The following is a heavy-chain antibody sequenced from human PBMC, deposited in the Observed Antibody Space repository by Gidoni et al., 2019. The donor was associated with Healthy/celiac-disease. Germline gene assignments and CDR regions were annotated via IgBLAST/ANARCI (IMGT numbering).Heavy chain of an antibody. Sequence: QVQLVQSGAEVKKPGASVKVSCKASGYTLTSYYMHWVRQAPGQGLEWMGIINPSGGSTSYAQKFQGRVTMTRDTSTSTVYMELSSLRSEDTAVYYCARDLIVVVPAAIPVGRYYYGMDVWGQGTTVTVSS. CDR1: GYTLTSYY. D-gene: IGHD2-2*02. CDR3: ARDLIVVVPAAIPVGRYYYGMDV. V-gene: IGHV1-46*01. CDR2: INPSGGST. J-gene: IGHJ6*02.